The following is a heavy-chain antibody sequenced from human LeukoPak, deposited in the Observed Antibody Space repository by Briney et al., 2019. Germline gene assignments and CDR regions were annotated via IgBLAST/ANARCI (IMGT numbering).Heavy chain of an antibody. V-gene: IGHV3-53*01. Sequence: TGGSLRLSCAASGFSVSSNFMSWVRQAPGKGLEWVSIIHSGGNTNYADSVKGRFTISRDTSENTLYLQMNGLRAEDTAVYYCARSDVFDIWGQGTVVTVSS. CDR3: ARSDVFDI. CDR2: IHSGGNT. CDR1: GFSVSSNF. J-gene: IGHJ3*02.